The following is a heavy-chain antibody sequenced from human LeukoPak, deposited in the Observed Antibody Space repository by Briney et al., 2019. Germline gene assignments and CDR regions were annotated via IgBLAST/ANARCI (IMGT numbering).Heavy chain of an antibody. V-gene: IGHV5-51*01. CDR3: ARASRDGYNQNFDY. CDR1: GYNFFSDYW. Sequence: GESLKISCKAYGYNFFSDYWIAWVRQMPGKGLEWMGILYPGESDSRYSPPFQGQVTISADKSISTAYLQWSSLKDSDTAMYYCARASRDGYNQNFDYWGQGTLVTASS. CDR2: LYPGESDS. J-gene: IGHJ4*02. D-gene: IGHD5-24*01.